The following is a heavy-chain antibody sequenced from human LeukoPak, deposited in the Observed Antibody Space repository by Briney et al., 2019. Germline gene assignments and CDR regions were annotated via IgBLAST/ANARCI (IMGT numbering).Heavy chain of an antibody. CDR3: ARNFGGGDRSGPFY. J-gene: IGHJ4*02. Sequence: GGSLRLSCAASGFTFSSYWMHWVRQPPGKGLVWVSRIKNDGSTTTYADSVKGRFTVSRDNDKNTLYLQMNSLRAEDTAFYYCARNFGGGDRSGPFYWGQGTLVTVSS. CDR2: IKNDGSTT. D-gene: IGHD3-22*01. CDR1: GFTFSSYW. V-gene: IGHV3-74*01.